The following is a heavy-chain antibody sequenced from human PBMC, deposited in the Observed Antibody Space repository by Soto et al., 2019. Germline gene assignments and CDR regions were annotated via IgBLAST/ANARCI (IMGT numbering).Heavy chain of an antibody. CDR3: ARGRFLEWLLSARVHYFDY. V-gene: IGHV4-34*01. Sequence: NPSETLSLTCAVYGGSFSGYYWSWIRQPPGKGLEWIGEINHSGSTNYNPSLKSRVTISVDTSKNQFSLKLSSVTAADTAVYYCARGRFLEWLLSARVHYFDYWGQGTPVTVSS. CDR2: INHSGST. CDR1: GGSFSGYY. D-gene: IGHD3-3*01. J-gene: IGHJ4*02.